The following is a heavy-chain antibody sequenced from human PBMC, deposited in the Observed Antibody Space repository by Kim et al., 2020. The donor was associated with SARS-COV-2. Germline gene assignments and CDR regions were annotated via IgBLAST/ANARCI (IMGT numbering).Heavy chain of an antibody. J-gene: IGHJ6*02. CDR3: ARDCSSTSPHYGMDV. CDR1: GFTFSDYY. D-gene: IGHD2-2*01. CDR2: ISSSSYT. V-gene: IGHV3-11*05. Sequence: GGSLRLSCAASGFTFSDYYMSWIRQAPGKGLEWVSYISSSSYTNYADSVKGRFTISRDNAKNSLYLQMNSLRAEDTAVHYCARDCSSTSPHYGMDVWGQGTTVTVSS.